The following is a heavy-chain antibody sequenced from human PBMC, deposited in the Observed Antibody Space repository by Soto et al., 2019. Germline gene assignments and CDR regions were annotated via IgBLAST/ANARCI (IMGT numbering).Heavy chain of an antibody. V-gene: IGHV3-7*03. CDR2: IKQDGSEK. CDR1: GFTFSSYW. J-gene: IGHJ6*02. Sequence: LRLSCAASGFTFSSYWMSWVRQAPGKGLEWVANIKQDGSEKYYVDSVKGRFTISRDNAKNSLYLQMNSLRAEDTAVYYCAREVWSGYRYYYYGMDVWGQGTTVTVSS. D-gene: IGHD3-3*01. CDR3: AREVWSGYRYYYYGMDV.